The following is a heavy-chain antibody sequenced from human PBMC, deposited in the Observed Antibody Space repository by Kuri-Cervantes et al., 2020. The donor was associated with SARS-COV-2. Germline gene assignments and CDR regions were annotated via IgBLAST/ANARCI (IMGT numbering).Heavy chain of an antibody. J-gene: IGHJ4*02. CDR2: IKQDGSEK. Sequence: GESLKISCAASGFTFSSYYMSWVRQAPGKGLEWVANIKQDGSEKYHVDSVKGRFTISRDNAKNSLYLQMNSLRAEDTAVYYCAMGGHIAVAGDGGGYWGQGTLVTVSS. CDR3: AMGGHIAVAGDGGGY. CDR1: GFTFSSYY. D-gene: IGHD6-19*01. V-gene: IGHV3-7*01.